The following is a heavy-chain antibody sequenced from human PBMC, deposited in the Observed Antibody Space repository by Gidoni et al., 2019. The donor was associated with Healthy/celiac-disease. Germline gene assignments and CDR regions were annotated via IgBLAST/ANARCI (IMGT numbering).Heavy chain of an antibody. CDR1: GVTFSSYC. J-gene: IGHJ6*02. CDR2: INSDGSST. V-gene: IGHV3-74*01. D-gene: IGHD4-17*01. Sequence: EVQLVESGGGLVQPGGSLRLSCPASGVTFSSYCMHWVRQAPGKGLVWVSRINSDGSSTSYADSVKGRFTISRDNAKNTLYLQMNSLRAEDTAVYYCARDKYGDYEEWYYYGMDVWGQGTTVTVSS. CDR3: ARDKYGDYEEWYYYGMDV.